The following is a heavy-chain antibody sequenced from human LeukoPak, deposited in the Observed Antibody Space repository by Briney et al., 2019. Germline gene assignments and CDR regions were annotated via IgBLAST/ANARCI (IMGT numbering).Heavy chain of an antibody. CDR3: ARDERDYGDYDY. D-gene: IGHD4-17*01. CDR2: IYTSGST. Sequence: PSETLSLTCTVSGGSMSSYYLSWIRQPAGKGLEWIGRIYTSGSTNYNPSLKSRVTMSVDTSKNQFSLKLSSVTAADTAVYYCARDERDYGDYDYWGQGTLVTVSS. CDR1: GGSMSSYY. J-gene: IGHJ4*02. V-gene: IGHV4-4*07.